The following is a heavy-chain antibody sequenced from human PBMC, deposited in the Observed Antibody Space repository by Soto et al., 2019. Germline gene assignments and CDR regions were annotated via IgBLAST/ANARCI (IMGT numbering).Heavy chain of an antibody. CDR1: GASMTNYY. CDR3: VRSGHSFGGVV. D-gene: IGHD3-16*01. J-gene: IGHJ4*02. Sequence: SSETLSLTCSVSGASMTNYYGSWVRQSPGKGLEWIGYMFYTGRSNYNPSLKSRVAISIDTSKNQIYLNLRSVTAADTAVYYCVRSGHSFGGVVWGQGTLVTVSS. V-gene: IGHV4-59*13. CDR2: MFYTGRS.